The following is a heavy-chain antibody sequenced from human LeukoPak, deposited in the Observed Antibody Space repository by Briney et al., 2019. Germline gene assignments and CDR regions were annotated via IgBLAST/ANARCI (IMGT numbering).Heavy chain of an antibody. CDR1: GGSISSGGYS. CDR3: ARGDSGRNYLDY. CDR2: IYHSGST. Sequence: SETLSLTCAVSGGSISSGGYSWSWIRQPPGKGLEWIGYIYHSGSTYYNPSLKSRVTISVDRSKNQFSLKLSSVTAADTAVYYCARGDSGRNYLDYWGQGTLVTVSS. V-gene: IGHV4-30-2*01. D-gene: IGHD5-12*01. J-gene: IGHJ4*02.